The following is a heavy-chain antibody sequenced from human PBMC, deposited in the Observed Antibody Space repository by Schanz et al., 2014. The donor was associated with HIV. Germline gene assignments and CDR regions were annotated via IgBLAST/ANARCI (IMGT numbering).Heavy chain of an antibody. CDR3: AKPEYDSRGNSQSHFDY. CDR2: ISNNGTNK. J-gene: IGHJ4*02. Sequence: QVQLVESGGGVVQPGGSLRLSCAASGFTFDSYGIHWVRQAPGKGREWVAVISNNGTNKKFADSVKGRFTISRDNSKNTLYLQMTTLRIDDTAVYYCAKPEYDSRGNSQSHFDYWGQGTLVTVSS. D-gene: IGHD3-22*01. V-gene: IGHV3-30*18. CDR1: GFTFDSYG.